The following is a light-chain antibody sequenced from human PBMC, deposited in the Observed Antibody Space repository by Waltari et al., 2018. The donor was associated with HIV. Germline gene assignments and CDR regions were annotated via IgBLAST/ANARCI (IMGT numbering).Light chain of an antibody. V-gene: IGLV1-40*01. CDR2: TNT. CDR1: TSNIGEGYY. CDR3: QSYDSSLSASV. J-gene: IGLJ3*02. Sequence: QSVLSQPPSVSGAPGQRVTIYCTESTSNIGEGYYVPWYQLLHGTAPKLLIYTNTYRPAGVPGRCSGSKSDTSASLAITGLQAEDAADYYCQSYDSSLSASVFGGGTKLTVL.